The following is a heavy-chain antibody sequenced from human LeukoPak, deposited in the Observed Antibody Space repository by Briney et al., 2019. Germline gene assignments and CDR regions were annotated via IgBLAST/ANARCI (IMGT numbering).Heavy chain of an antibody. D-gene: IGHD3-3*01. J-gene: IGHJ6*04. CDR2: IIPIFGTA. CDR1: GGTFSSYA. Sequence: GASVKVSCKASGGTFSSYAISWVRPAPGQGLEWMGGIIPIFGTANYAQKFQGRVTITADESTSTAYMELSSLRSEDTAVYYCARMTYDPHGVDVWGKGTTVTVSS. V-gene: IGHV1-69*13. CDR3: ARMTYDPHGVDV.